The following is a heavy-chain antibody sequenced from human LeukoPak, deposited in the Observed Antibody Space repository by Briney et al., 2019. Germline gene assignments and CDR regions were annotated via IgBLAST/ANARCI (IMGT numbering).Heavy chain of an antibody. D-gene: IGHD6-13*01. V-gene: IGHV3-23*01. Sequence: PGGSLRLSCAASGFTFSSYAMRSVRQAPGKGLEWVSTISGSGGGTYYVDSVKGRFTISRDNSKNTLYLQMNSLRAEDTAVYYCAKDNNSWSVYDYWGQGTLVTVSS. J-gene: IGHJ4*02. CDR1: GFTFSSYA. CDR3: AKDNNSWSVYDY. CDR2: ISGSGGGT.